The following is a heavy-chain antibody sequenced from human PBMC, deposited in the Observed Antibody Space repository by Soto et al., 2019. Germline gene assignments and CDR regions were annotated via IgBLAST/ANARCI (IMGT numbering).Heavy chain of an antibody. CDR1: GGTFNNYG. D-gene: IGHD2-15*01. J-gene: IGHJ5*02. Sequence: QVQLVQSGAEVKKPGSSVKVSCKASGGTFNNYGITWVRQAPGQGLEWMGGIIPLFGKVHYAQKFQGRVTVTADESTGTGYMAMTSLRGEDTAVYYGASYVVRAGAMSWLEHWGQGTLVTVSS. CDR2: IIPLFGKV. V-gene: IGHV1-69*01. CDR3: ASYVVRAGAMSWLEH.